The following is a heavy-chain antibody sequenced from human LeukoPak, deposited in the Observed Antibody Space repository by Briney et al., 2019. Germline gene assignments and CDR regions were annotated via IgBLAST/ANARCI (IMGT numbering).Heavy chain of an antibody. CDR1: GYTFTSYG. J-gene: IGHJ4*02. D-gene: IGHD1-14*01. CDR2: IIPIFGTA. CDR3: ARPGVE. V-gene: IGHV1-69*13. Sequence: ASVKVSCKASGYTFTSYGISWVRQAPGQGLEWMGGIIPIFGTANYAQKFQGRVTITADESTSTAYMELSSLRSEDTAVYYCARPGVEWGQGTLVTVSS.